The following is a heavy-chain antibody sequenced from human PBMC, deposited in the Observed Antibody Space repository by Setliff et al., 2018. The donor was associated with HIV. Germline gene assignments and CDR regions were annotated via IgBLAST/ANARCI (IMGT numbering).Heavy chain of an antibody. J-gene: IGHJ5*02. Sequence: GGSLRLSCAASGLTFSSYEMNWVRQAPGKGLEWVSVISGSGDSTFYADSLKGRFTISGDNSKNTLYLQMNSLRAEDTAVYYCARDNGRYFDRGWFDPWGQGALVTVSS. V-gene: IGHV3-23*01. CDR2: ISGSGDST. CDR1: GLTFSSYE. D-gene: IGHD3-9*01. CDR3: ARDNGRYFDRGWFDP.